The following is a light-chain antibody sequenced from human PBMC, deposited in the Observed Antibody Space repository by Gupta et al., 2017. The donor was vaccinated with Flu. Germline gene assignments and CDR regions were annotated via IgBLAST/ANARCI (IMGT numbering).Light chain of an antibody. J-gene: IGKJ4*01. CDR3: QQHNSCPFA. CDR2: GVF. CDR1: QSISND. V-gene: IGKV3-15*01. Sequence: IVMTQSPAVLSASPGERATLSCRASQSISNDLAWYQQKPGQPPRLLIYGVFTRTDGIPDRFSGSGFGTEFTLTISSRQSEDFAVYYCQQHNSCPFAFGRGTTVDI.